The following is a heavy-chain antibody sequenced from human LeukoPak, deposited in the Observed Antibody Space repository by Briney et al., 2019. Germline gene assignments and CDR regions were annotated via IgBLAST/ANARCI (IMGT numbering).Heavy chain of an antibody. CDR2: ISSSGTTK. Sequence: GGSLRLSCAASGFTFSSYEMNWVRQAPGKGLEWISYISSSGTTKYYADSVKGRFTISRDNAKNSLYLQMNRLRDEDTAVYYCARDPAVSYDYVWGRFAGYWGQGTLVTVSS. D-gene: IGHD3-16*01. J-gene: IGHJ4*02. V-gene: IGHV3-48*03. CDR3: ARDPAVSYDYVWGRFAGY. CDR1: GFTFSSYE.